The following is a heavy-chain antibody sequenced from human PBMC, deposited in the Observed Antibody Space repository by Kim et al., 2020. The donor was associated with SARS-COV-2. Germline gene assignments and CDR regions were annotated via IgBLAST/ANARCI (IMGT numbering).Heavy chain of an antibody. D-gene: IGHD3-10*01. CDR1: GFSFSNYW. J-gene: IGHJ5*02. CDR3: ATSKPILFGTLKFDP. Sequence: GGSLRLSCAASGFSFSNYWMHWVRQAPGKGLVWVSRVDPYGILTTYADSLKGRFTISRDNAKNTLYLQMNSLSVEDTAVYYCATSKPILFGTLKFDPWARGPLVPVSS. V-gene: IGHV3-74*03. CDR2: VDPYGILT.